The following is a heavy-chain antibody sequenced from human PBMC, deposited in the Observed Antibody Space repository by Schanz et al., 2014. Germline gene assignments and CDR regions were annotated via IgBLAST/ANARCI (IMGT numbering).Heavy chain of an antibody. J-gene: IGHJ4*02. V-gene: IGHV3-23*04. CDR3: AKGRSSSDWFSDY. CDR2: VSGSYGDT. Sequence: EVQVVESGGGLVQPGGSLRLSCVASGLTFSSYGMRWVRQAPGKGLEWVSSVSGSYGDTIYADSAKGRFTISRDKSRSTVYLEMNSLRVDDTALYYCAKGRSSSDWFSDYWGQGTLVTVSS. D-gene: IGHD6-19*01. CDR1: GLTFSSYG.